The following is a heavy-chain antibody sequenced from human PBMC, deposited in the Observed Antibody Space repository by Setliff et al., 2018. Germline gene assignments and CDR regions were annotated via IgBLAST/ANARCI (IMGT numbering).Heavy chain of an antibody. CDR3: ARESREILAVGTDAFDI. Sequence: SETLSLTCTVSGGSIGSHSWGWIRQPPGKGLEWIGNIFYSGSTKYNPSLKSRVTMSIDTPKNQFSLKVKYVTAADTALYYCARESREILAVGTDAFDIWGQGTMVTVSS. V-gene: IGHV4-59*11. D-gene: IGHD6-13*01. CDR2: IFYSGST. J-gene: IGHJ3*02. CDR1: GGSIGSHS.